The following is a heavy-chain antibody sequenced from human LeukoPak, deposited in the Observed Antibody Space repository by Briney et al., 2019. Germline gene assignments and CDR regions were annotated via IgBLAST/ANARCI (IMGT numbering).Heavy chain of an antibody. J-gene: IGHJ4*02. V-gene: IGHV4-34*01. CDR2: INHSGST. CDR1: GGSFSVYY. D-gene: IGHD3-22*01. CDR3: ARLRYDSSGYLNY. Sequence: PSETLSLTCAVYGGSFSVYYWRWLRQPPGKGLEWIGEINHSGSTNYNPSLKSRVTISVDTSKNQFSPKLSSVTAADTAVYYCARLRYDSSGYLNYWGQGNLVTASS.